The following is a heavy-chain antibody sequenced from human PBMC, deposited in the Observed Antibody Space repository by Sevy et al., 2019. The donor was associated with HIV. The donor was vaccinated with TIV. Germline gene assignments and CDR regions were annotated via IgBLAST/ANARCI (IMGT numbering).Heavy chain of an antibody. V-gene: IGHV1-24*01. D-gene: IGHD3-22*01. J-gene: IGHJ4*02. CDR1: GYTLSQLS. Sequence: ASVKVSCKVSGYTLSQLSLHWVRQAPGKGLEWMGSFEPEDAETIYAQKFQGRVTMTEDRSTDTAYMELSSRRSEDTAVYFCATTKDYYDSSGSPFDYSGQGTLVTVSS. CDR2: FEPEDAET. CDR3: ATTKDYYDSSGSPFDY.